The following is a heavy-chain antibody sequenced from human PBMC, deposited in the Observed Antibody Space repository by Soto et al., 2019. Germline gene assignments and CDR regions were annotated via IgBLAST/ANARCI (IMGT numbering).Heavy chain of an antibody. CDR2: ISSSSSYI. CDR1: GFTFSSYS. CDR3: ASMPDIVVVPDAIG. D-gene: IGHD2-2*01. Sequence: EVQLVESGGGLVKPGGSLRLSCAASGFTFSSYSMNWVRQAPGKGLEWVSSISSSSSYIYYADSVKGRFTISRDNAKNSLYLKMNSLRAEDTAVYYCASMPDIVVVPDAIGWGQGTLVTVSS. J-gene: IGHJ4*02. V-gene: IGHV3-21*01.